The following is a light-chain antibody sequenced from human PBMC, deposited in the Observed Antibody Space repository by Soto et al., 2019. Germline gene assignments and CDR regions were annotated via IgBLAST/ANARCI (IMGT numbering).Light chain of an antibody. J-gene: IGKJ1*01. CDR1: QSISTY. CDR2: VAS. Sequence: DIQMTQSPSSLSASVGDRVTITCRASQSISTYLNRYQQKPGKAPKLLILVASTLPSGVPSRFSGSGSGTDFTLTISSLQPEDFATYYCQQSYSNTQTFGQGTKVEIK. V-gene: IGKV1-39*01. CDR3: QQSYSNTQT.